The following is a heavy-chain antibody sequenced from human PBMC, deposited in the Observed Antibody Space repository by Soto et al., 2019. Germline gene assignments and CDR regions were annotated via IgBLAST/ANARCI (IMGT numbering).Heavy chain of an antibody. J-gene: IGHJ6*02. D-gene: IGHD6-6*01. CDR2: IYPGDSDT. CDR1: GYSFTSYW. Sequence: GESLKISFKGSGYSFTSYWIGWVRQMPGKGLEWMGIIYPGDSDTRYSPSFQGQVTISADKSISTAYLQWSSLKASDTAMYYCARGPDYSSSSYYYYGMDVWGQGTTVTVSS. V-gene: IGHV5-51*01. CDR3: ARGPDYSSSSYYYYGMDV.